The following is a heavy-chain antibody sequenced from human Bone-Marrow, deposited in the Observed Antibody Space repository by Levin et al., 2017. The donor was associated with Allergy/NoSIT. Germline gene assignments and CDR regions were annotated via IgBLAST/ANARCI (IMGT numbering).Heavy chain of an antibody. CDR3: ARPDCSGTSCYYFFDS. CDR2: ISRSSSTI. J-gene: IGHJ4*02. CDR1: GFTFSRYS. Sequence: GGSLRLSCAASGFTFSRYSMNWVRQAPGRGLEWVSYISRSSSTISYADSVKGRFTISRDNAKNSLYLQMNSLRDEDTAVYYCARPDCSGTSCYYFFDSWRQGTFVTVSS. D-gene: IGHD2-2*01. V-gene: IGHV3-48*02.